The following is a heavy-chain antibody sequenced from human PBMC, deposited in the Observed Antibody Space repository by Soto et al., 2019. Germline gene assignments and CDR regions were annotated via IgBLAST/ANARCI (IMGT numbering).Heavy chain of an antibody. J-gene: IGHJ4*02. V-gene: IGHV1-69*12. CDR3: ARARDGYHRNYFDY. CDR2: IIPIFGTA. D-gene: IGHD5-12*01. CDR1: GGTSSSYA. Sequence: QVQLVQSGAEVKKPGSSVKVSCKASGGTSSSYAISWVRQAPGQGLEWMGGIIPIFGTANYAQKFQGRVTITADESTSTAYMELSSLISEDTAVYYCARARDGYHRNYFDYWGQGTLVTVSS.